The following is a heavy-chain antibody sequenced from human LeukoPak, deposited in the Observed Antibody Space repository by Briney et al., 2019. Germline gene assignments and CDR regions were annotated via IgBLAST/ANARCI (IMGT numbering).Heavy chain of an antibody. J-gene: IGHJ5*02. V-gene: IGHV1-69*13. D-gene: IGHD3-10*01. CDR2: IIPIFGTA. CDR3: ARDGSPYYYGSGSSREFDP. CDR1: GGTFSSYA. Sequence: VASVKVSCKASGGTFSSYAISWVRQAPGQGLEWMGGIIPIFGTANYAQKFQGRVTIAADESTSTAYMELSSLRSEDTAVYYCARDGSPYYYGSGSSREFDPWGQGTLVTVSS.